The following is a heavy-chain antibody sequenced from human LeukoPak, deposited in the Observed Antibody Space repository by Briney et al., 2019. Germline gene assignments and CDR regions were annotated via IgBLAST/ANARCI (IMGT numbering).Heavy chain of an antibody. Sequence: GESLKISSKGFGWGFTNYRIGWVRQMPGKGLEWMGIIYPGDSDTKYSPSFQGQVTISADTSISTDYLQWRSLTASDTPMDWSARPNRGALFDYWGQGTLVTVSS. J-gene: IGHJ4*02. CDR1: GWGFTNYR. D-gene: IGHD1-14*01. V-gene: IGHV5-51*01. CDR2: IYPGDSDT. CDR3: ARPNRGALFDY.